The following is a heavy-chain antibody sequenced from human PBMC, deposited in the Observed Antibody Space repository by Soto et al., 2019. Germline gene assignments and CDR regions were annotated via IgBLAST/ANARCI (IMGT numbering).Heavy chain of an antibody. D-gene: IGHD2-8*02. Sequence: HEHLVQSGAEVKRPGASLKVSCKASGYSFTGYYIHWVRQAPGQGLEWMGWINPDSGATNYAQNFQGRVLLTSDTSISTAAMDLTSLTPDDTSVYYCARGDSGTGGYPFPYVDYWGQGTLVIVSS. CDR1: GYSFTGYY. CDR3: ARGDSGTGGYPFPYVDY. J-gene: IGHJ4*02. CDR2: INPDSGAT. V-gene: IGHV1-2*02.